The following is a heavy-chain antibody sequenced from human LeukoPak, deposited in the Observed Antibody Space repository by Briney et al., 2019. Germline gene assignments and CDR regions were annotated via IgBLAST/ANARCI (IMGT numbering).Heavy chain of an antibody. V-gene: IGHV3-9*01. J-gene: IGHJ6*02. D-gene: IGHD2/OR15-2a*01. CDR3: AKGDTSPYYYGMDV. CDR2: ISWNSGSI. Sequence: GGSLRLSCAASGFTFSNYGMSWVRQAPGKGLEWVSGISWNSGSIGYADSVKGRFTISRDNAKNSLYLQMNSLRAEDTALYYCAKGDTSPYYYGMDVWGQGTTVTVSS. CDR1: GFTFSNYG.